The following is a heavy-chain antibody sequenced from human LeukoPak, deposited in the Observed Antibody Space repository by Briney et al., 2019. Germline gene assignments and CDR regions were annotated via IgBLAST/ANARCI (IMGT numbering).Heavy chain of an antibody. Sequence: PSETLSLTCTVSGGSVSSSGYYWGWIRQPPGKGLEWIGTIHYNGGTYYNPSLKGRVTISIDTSKNQFSLKLSSVTAADTAVYYCARQTGGQLWSEFDYWGLGTLVTVSS. CDR2: IHYNGGT. D-gene: IGHD5-18*01. V-gene: IGHV4-39*01. J-gene: IGHJ4*02. CDR1: GGSVSSSGYY. CDR3: ARQTGGQLWSEFDY.